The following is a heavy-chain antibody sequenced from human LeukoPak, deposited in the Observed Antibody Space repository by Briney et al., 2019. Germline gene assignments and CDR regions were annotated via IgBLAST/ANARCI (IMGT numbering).Heavy chain of an antibody. CDR3: ARDSWSGCLDY. V-gene: IGHV3-7*01. CDR2: IKQDGSEK. Sequence: QPGGSLRLSCSASGFTFSSYWMSWVRQAPGKGLEWVANIKQDGSEKYYVDSVKGRFTISRDNAKNSLYLQMNSLRAEDTAVYYCARDSWSGCLDYWGQGTLVTVSS. J-gene: IGHJ4*02. D-gene: IGHD3-3*01. CDR1: GFTFSSYW.